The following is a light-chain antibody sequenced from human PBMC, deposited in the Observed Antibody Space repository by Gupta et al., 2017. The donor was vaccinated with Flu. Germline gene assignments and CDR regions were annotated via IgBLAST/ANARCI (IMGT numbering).Light chain of an antibody. Sequence: SYVLTQPPSVSVAPGQTATITCERNNIGTQNVHWYQQKPGQAPVLVVYDDSDRPSGIPDRSSGSNSGNTATLTISSVEAGEEADYYCQVWDSSSDNPYVFGTGTRVTVL. CDR1: NIGTQN. CDR3: QVWDSSSDNPYV. J-gene: IGLJ1*01. V-gene: IGLV3-21*02. CDR2: DDS.